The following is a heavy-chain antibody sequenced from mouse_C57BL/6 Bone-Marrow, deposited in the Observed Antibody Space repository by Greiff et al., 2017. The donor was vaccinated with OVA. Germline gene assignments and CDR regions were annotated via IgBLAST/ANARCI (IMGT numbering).Heavy chain of an antibody. J-gene: IGHJ4*01. CDR2: IDPSDSYT. Sequence: VQLQQPGAELVKPGASVKLSCKASGYTFTSYWMPWVKQRPGQGLEWIGEIDPSDSYTNYNQKFKGKATLTVDTSSSTAYMQLSSLTSEDSAVYYCARDSSGYIYYAMDYWGQGTSVTVSS. V-gene: IGHV1-50*01. CDR3: ARDSSGYIYYAMDY. CDR1: GYTFTSYW. D-gene: IGHD3-2*02.